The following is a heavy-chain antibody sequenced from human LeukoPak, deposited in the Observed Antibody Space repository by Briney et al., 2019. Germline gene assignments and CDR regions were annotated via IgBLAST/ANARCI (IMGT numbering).Heavy chain of an antibody. CDR2: ISGSGGST. V-gene: IGHV3-23*01. J-gene: IGHJ4*02. CDR3: AKAGRPVSKYYFDY. Sequence: GGSLRLSCAASGFTFSSYAMSWVRQAPGKGLEWVSGISGSGGSTYYGESVKGRFTISRDNSKNTLYLQVNSMRAEDTAVYYCAKAGRPVSKYYFDYWGQGTLVTVSS. CDR1: GFTFSSYA. D-gene: IGHD3-10*01.